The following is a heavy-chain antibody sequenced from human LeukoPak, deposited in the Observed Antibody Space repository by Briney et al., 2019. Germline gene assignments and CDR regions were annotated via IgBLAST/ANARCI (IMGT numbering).Heavy chain of an antibody. CDR1: GGSISSSSYY. CDR3: ARHPLEWGIMEKAFDI. D-gene: IGHD3-3*01. Sequence: KPSETLSLTCTVSGGSISSSSYYWGWIRQPPGKGLEWIGSIYYSGSTYYNPSLKSRVTISVDTSKNQFSLKLSSVTAADTAVYYCARHPLEWGIMEKAFDIRGQGTMVTVSS. J-gene: IGHJ3*02. V-gene: IGHV4-39*01. CDR2: IYYSGST.